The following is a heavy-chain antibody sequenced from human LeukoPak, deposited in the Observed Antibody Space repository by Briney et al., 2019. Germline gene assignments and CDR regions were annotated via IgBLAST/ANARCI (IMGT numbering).Heavy chain of an antibody. V-gene: IGHV3-48*04. CDR3: ARDQSFSSGWYVPLSLDY. J-gene: IGHJ4*02. CDR2: ISSSSSTI. CDR1: GFTFSSYS. Sequence: PGGSLRLSCAASGFTFSSYSMNWVRQAPGKGLEWVSYISSSSSTIYYADSVKGRFTISRDNAKNSLYLQMNSLRAEDTAVYYCARDQSFSSGWYVPLSLDYWGQGTLVTVSS. D-gene: IGHD6-19*01.